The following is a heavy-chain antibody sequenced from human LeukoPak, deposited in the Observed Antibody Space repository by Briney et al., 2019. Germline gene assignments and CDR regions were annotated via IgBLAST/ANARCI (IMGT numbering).Heavy chain of an antibody. CDR1: GYTFTSYY. CDR3: ARDGSYYGSGDQH. CDR2: IDPSGGST. D-gene: IGHD3-10*01. V-gene: IGHV1-46*01. Sequence: ASAKVSCKASGYTFTSYYVHWVRHAPGQGLEWMGIIDPSGGSTSYAQKFQGRVTMTRDTSTSTVYMELSSLRSEDTAVYYCARDGSYYGSGDQHWGQGTLVTVSS. J-gene: IGHJ1*01.